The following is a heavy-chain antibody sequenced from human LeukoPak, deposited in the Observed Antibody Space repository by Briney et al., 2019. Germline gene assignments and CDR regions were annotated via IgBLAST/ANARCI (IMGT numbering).Heavy chain of an antibody. Sequence: PGGSLRLSCAASGFTFSSYAMSWVRPAPGKGLEWVSAISGSGGSTYYADSVKGRFTISRDNSKNTLYLQMNSLRAEDTAVYYCAGDCSSTSCYGGYWGQGTLVTVSS. CDR2: ISGSGGST. CDR1: GFTFSSYA. D-gene: IGHD2-2*01. J-gene: IGHJ4*02. V-gene: IGHV3-23*01. CDR3: AGDCSSTSCYGGY.